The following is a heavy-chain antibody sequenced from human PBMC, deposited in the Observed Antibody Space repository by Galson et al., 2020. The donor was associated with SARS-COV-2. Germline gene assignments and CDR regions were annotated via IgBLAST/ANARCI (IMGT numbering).Heavy chain of an antibody. CDR1: GYTFTSHY. CDR2: INPSSGTT. Sequence: GESLKISCKASGYTFTSHYMHWVRQAPGQGLEWMGIINPSSGTTTSAQKFQGRLTMTRDTSTSTVNMELSSLRSEDTAVYYCAREHSNYAGMGRAYGMDVWGQGTTVTVSS. V-gene: IGHV1-46*01. CDR3: AREHSNYAGMGRAYGMDV. D-gene: IGHD4-4*01. J-gene: IGHJ6*02.